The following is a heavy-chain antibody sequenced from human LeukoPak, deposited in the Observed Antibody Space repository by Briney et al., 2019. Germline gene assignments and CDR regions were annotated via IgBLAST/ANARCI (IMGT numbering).Heavy chain of an antibody. D-gene: IGHD6-19*01. CDR3: ARVWFIAVAGTGAFDI. V-gene: IGHV4-4*02. J-gene: IGHJ3*02. Sequence: PSETLSLTCAVSGGSISSSHWCTWVRQPPGEGLEWIGEIYHSGSTNYNPSLKSRVTISVDTSKNQFSLKLSSVTAADTAVYYCARVWFIAVAGTGAFDIWGQGTMVTVSS. CDR2: IYHSGST. CDR1: GGSISSSHW.